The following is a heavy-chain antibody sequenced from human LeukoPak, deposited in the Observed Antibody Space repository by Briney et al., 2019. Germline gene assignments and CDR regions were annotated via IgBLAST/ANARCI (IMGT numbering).Heavy chain of an antibody. J-gene: IGHJ5*01. Sequence: GGSLRLSCAASGFTFSSYVMHWVRQVPGQGLVWVSRISHDGTTTSYAGSVKGRFTISRDNAKNTLYLQMDSLRAGDTALYYCTRDQDWILFDWWGQGTLVTVSS. CDR2: ISHDGTTT. CDR3: TRDQDWILFDW. V-gene: IGHV3-74*01. CDR1: GFTFSSYV. D-gene: IGHD1-1*01.